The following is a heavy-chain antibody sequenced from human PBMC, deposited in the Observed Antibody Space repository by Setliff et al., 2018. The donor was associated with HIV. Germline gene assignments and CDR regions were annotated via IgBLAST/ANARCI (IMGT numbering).Heavy chain of an antibody. J-gene: IGHJ4*02. D-gene: IGHD3-16*01. CDR1: GGTFSTYG. CDR2: MTIIGTP. CDR3: ARVVLAPGPPYFDY. Sequence: SVKVSCKAPGGTFSTYGITWVRQAPGQGLEWMGMTIIGTPNYAQEFQDRVTITTAEAANTAYMQLRNLKFGDTATYYCARVVLAPGPPYFDYWGQGTLVTVSS. V-gene: IGHV1-69*05.